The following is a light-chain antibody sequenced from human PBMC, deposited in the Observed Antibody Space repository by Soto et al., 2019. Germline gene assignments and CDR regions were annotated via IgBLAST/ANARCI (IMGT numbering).Light chain of an antibody. CDR2: GAS. V-gene: IGKV3-20*01. Sequence: EIVLTQSPGTLSLSPGERATLSCRASQSVSSSYLAWYQQKPGQAPRLLIYGASSRATGIPDRFSCSGSGTDFTLTISRLEPEDFAVYYCQQYGSSPRGTFGQGTKLEIK. CDR3: QQYGSSPRGT. CDR1: QSVSSSY. J-gene: IGKJ2*01.